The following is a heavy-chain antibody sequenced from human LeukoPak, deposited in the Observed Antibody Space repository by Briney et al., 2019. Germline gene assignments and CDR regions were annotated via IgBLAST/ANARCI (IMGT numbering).Heavy chain of an antibody. Sequence: GASVKVSCKASGGTFSNYLISWVRQVPGQGLEWLGGMIPIFGTANYAQKFQDRVTITADEPTSTVYMELRSLRAEDTAVYYCARAGVGYCTSPICLYFDLWGRGTLVTVSS. CDR1: GGTFSNYL. D-gene: IGHD2-2*01. CDR2: MIPIFGTA. V-gene: IGHV1-69*13. J-gene: IGHJ2*01. CDR3: ARAGVGYCTSPICLYFDL.